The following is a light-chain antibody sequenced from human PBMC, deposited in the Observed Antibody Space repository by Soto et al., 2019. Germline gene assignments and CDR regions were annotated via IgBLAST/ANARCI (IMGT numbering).Light chain of an antibody. CDR1: QSVSSH. CDR2: DAS. CDR3: QQRRQWPPWT. V-gene: IGKV3-11*01. Sequence: EVVLTQSPGTLSLSPGERATLSCRASQSVSSHLAWYQQKPGQAPRLLIYDASIRATGIPARFSGSGSGTDFTLTISSLEPEDSAVYYCQQRRQWPPWTCGQGARVEIK. J-gene: IGKJ1*01.